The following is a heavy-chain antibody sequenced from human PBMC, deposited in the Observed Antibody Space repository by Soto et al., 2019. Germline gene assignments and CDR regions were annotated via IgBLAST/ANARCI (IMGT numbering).Heavy chain of an antibody. D-gene: IGHD6-6*01. J-gene: IGHJ6*02. CDR1: GGSFSGYY. V-gene: IGHV4-34*01. CDR2: INHSGST. Sequence: PSETLSLTCAVYGGSFSGYYWSWIRQPPGKGLEWVGEINHSGSTNYNPSLKSRVTISVDTSKNQLSLKLSSVTAADTAVYYCARGDGSSLYYYYGVDVWGQGTTVTVSS. CDR3: ARGDGSSLYYYYGVDV.